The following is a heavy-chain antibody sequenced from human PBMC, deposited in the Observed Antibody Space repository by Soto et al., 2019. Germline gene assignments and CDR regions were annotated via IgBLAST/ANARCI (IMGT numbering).Heavy chain of an antibody. J-gene: IGHJ3*02. CDR1: GFTFTSSA. CDR3: ARPVTVRNDVSAFDI. V-gene: IGHV1-58*01. CDR2: IVVGSGNT. D-gene: IGHD1-1*01. Sequence: SVKVSCKASGFTFTSSAVQWVRQARGQRLEWIGWIVVGSGNTNYAQKFQERVTITRDMSTSTAYMELSSLRSEDTAMYYCARPVTVRNDVSAFDIWGQGTMVTVSS.